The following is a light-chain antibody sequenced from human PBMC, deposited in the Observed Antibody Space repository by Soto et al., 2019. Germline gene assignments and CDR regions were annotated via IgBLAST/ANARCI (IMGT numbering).Light chain of an antibody. CDR1: QSLLHTNGYNY. CDR2: LGS. V-gene: IGKV2-28*01. J-gene: IGKJ2*01. CDR3: MQALQTPRT. Sequence: DIVMTQSPLSLNVTPGESASISCWSSQSLLHTNGYNYFDWYLQKPGQSPQLLIYLGSNRASGVPDRFSGRGSGTDFTLRISRVEADDVGVYYWMQALQTPRTFGQGTKLEIK.